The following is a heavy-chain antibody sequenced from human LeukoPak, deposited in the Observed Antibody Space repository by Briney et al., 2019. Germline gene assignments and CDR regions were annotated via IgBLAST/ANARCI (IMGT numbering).Heavy chain of an antibody. CDR2: ISGSGGST. D-gene: IGHD3-3*01. CDR3: AKGPNYDFWSGSRWFDP. Sequence: PGGFLRLSCAASGFTFSSYAMSWVRQAPGKGLEWVSAISGSGGSTYYADSVKGRFTISRDNSKNTLYLQMNSLRAEDTAVYYCAKGPNYDFWSGSRWFDPWGQGTLVTVSS. V-gene: IGHV3-23*01. J-gene: IGHJ5*02. CDR1: GFTFSSYA.